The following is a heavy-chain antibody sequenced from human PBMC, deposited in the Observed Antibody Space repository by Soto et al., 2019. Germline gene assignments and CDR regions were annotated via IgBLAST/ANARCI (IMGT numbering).Heavy chain of an antibody. J-gene: IGHJ6*02. CDR2: ISWNSGSI. CDR1: GFTFDDYA. D-gene: IGHD3-3*01. Sequence: EVQLVESGGGLVQPGRSLRLSCAASGFTFDDYAMHWVRQAPGKGLEWVSGISWNSGSIGYADSVKGRFTISRDNAKNSLYLQMNSLRAEDTALYYCAKDSGVFGVPDVWGQGTTVTVSS. V-gene: IGHV3-9*01. CDR3: AKDSGVFGVPDV.